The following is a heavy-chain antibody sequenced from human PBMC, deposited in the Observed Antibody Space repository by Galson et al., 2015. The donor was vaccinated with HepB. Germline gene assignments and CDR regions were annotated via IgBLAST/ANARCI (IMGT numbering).Heavy chain of an antibody. V-gene: IGHV3-30*18. J-gene: IGHJ4*01. CDR1: EFTFSSYG. Sequence: SLRLSCAASEFTFSSYGMHWVRQAPGKGLEWVAVISHDGTNKYYADSVKGRFTISRDNSKNTLYVQMNSLRAEDTAVYYCAKGNYGASYFDFWGHGTLVTVSS. CDR2: ISHDGTNK. D-gene: IGHD4/OR15-4a*01. CDR3: AKGNYGASYFDF.